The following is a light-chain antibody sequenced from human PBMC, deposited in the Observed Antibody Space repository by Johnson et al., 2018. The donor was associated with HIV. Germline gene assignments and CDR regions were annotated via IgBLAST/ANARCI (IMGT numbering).Light chain of an antibody. CDR2: EHN. V-gene: IGLV1-51*02. Sequence: QSILTQPPSVSAAPGQKVTISCSGSSSNIGKNYVSWYQQHTGTAPTLRLYEHNKRPTVIPDRLSGSKPGATATLGITGLKTGVKADYYCGAWDSSLRTAFFGTGTKVTVL. CDR3: GAWDSSLRTAF. CDR1: SSNIGKNY. J-gene: IGLJ1*01.